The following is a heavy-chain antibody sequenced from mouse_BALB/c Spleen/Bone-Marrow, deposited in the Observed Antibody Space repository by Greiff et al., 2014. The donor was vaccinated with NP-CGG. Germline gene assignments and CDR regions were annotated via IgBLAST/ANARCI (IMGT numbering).Heavy chain of an antibody. V-gene: IGHV14-3*02. CDR3: ARYGNGLMDY. Sequence: VQLQHPGAELVKPGASVKLSCTASGFNIKDTYMHWVKQRPEQGLEWIGRIDTANGNTKYDPKFQGKATITADTSSNTAYLQLSSLTSEDTAVYYCARYGNGLMDYWGQGTSVTVSS. CDR2: IDTANGNT. J-gene: IGHJ4*01. D-gene: IGHD2-1*01. CDR1: GFNIKDTY.